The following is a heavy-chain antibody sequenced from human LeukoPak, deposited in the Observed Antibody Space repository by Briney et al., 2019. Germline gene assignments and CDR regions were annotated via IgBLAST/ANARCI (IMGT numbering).Heavy chain of an antibody. CDR2: ISSNGGST. V-gene: IGHV3-64*01. Sequence: GGSLRLSCAASGFTFSSYAMHWVRQAPGKGLEYVSAISSNGGSTYYANSVKGRFTISRDNSKNTLYLQMGSLRAEDMAVYYCASTHECSGGSCYAFDIWGQGTMVTVSS. CDR3: ASTHECSGGSCYAFDI. CDR1: GFTFSSYA. D-gene: IGHD2-15*01. J-gene: IGHJ3*02.